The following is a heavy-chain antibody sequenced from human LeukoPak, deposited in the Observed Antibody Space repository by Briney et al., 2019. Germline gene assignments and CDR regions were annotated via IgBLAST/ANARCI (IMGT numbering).Heavy chain of an antibody. CDR3: ATATVDSIGDY. J-gene: IGHJ4*02. D-gene: IGHD3-22*01. V-gene: IGHV3-30*02. CDR1: GFTFSNYG. Sequence: PGGSLRLSCAASGFTFSNYGMHWVRQAPGKGLEWVAFIRYDASNKYYVDSVRGRFTISRDNSKNTLYLQMNSLRAEDTAVYYCATATVDSIGDYWGQGTLVTVSS. CDR2: IRYDASNK.